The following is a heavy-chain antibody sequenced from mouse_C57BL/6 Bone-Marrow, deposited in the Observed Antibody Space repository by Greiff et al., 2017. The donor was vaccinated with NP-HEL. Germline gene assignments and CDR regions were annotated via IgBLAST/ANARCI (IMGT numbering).Heavy chain of an antibody. CDR2: FYPRDGST. CDR3: ARLGNYEAMDY. V-gene: IGHV1-78*01. Sequence: QVQLQQSDAELVKPGASVKISCKVSGYTFTDHTIHWMQQRPEPGLEWIGYFYPRDGSTKYHAQFKGKVTLTADKSSSTAYMQLNSLTSEDSAVYFCARLGNYEAMDYWGQGTSVTVSS. J-gene: IGHJ4*01. D-gene: IGHD2-1*01. CDR1: GYTFTDHT.